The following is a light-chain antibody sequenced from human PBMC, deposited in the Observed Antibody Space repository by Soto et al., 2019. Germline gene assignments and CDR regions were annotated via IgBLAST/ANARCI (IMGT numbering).Light chain of an antibody. V-gene: IGLV1-40*01. CDR3: QSYDSSLSGLV. J-gene: IGLJ3*02. CDR1: SSDIGAGYD. Sequence: QSVLPPPPSVSGAPGQRVTISFTGSSSDIGAGYDVHWYQQLPGTAPKLLIYGNSNRPSGVPDRFSGSKSGTAASLAITGLQAEDEADYYCQSYDSSLSGLVFGGGTKLTVL. CDR2: GNS.